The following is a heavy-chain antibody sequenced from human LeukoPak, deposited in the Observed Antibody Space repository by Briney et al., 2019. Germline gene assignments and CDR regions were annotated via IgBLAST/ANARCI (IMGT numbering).Heavy chain of an antibody. Sequence: PGGSLRLSCAASGFSLSSYWMHWVRQAPGKGLVWVSRINSDGSTTTYADSVKGRFTISRDNSKNTLYLQMNSLRAEDTAVYYCAKGPSYYYGSGSYCDYWGQGTLVTVSS. CDR2: INSDGSTT. CDR3: AKGPSYYYGSGSYCDY. J-gene: IGHJ4*02. V-gene: IGHV3-74*01. D-gene: IGHD3-10*01. CDR1: GFSLSSYW.